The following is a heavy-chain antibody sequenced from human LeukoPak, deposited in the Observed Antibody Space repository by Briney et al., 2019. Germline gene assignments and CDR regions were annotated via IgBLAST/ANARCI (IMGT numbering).Heavy chain of an antibody. Sequence: SETLSLTCTVSGGSISSSSYYWGWIRQPPGKGLEWIGSIYYSGSTYYNPSLKSRVTISVDTSKNQFSLKLSSVTAADTAVYYCARGQWGHGPLTGYSFDYWGQGTLVTVSS. CDR3: ARGQWGHGPLTGYSFDY. CDR2: IYYSGST. D-gene: IGHD3-9*01. J-gene: IGHJ4*02. CDR1: GGSISSSSYY. V-gene: IGHV4-39*07.